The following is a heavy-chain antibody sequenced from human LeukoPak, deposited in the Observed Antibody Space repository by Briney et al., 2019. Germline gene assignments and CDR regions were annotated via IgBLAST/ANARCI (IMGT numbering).Heavy chain of an antibody. D-gene: IGHD3-10*01. CDR3: AKDQRFGDLDDY. Sequence: GISLRLSCAASGFIFNSYAMNWVRQAPGKVLEWVSSISGTGATTYYADSVKGRFAISRDNSKNTLYLQMSSLRAEDTAVYYCAKDQRFGDLDDYRGQGTLVTVSS. J-gene: IGHJ4*02. CDR2: ISGTGATT. V-gene: IGHV3-23*01. CDR1: GFIFNSYA.